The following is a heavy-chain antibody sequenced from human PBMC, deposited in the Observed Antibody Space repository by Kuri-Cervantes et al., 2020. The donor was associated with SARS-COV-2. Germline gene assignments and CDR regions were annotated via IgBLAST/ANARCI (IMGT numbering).Heavy chain of an antibody. CDR2: IIPIFGIA. D-gene: IGHD6-13*01. J-gene: IGHJ4*02. Sequence: SVKVSCKASGGTFSSYAISWVRQAPGQGLEWMGRIIPIFGIANYAQKFQGRVTITADKSTSTAYMELSSLRSEDTAVYYCARDAAADNLSDYWGQGTLVTVSS. CDR1: GGTFSSYA. CDR3: ARDAAADNLSDY. V-gene: IGHV1-69*04.